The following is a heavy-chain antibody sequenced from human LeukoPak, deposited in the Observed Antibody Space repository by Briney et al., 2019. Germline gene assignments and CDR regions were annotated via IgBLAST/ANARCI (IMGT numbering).Heavy chain of an antibody. D-gene: IGHD2-21*01. J-gene: IGHJ4*02. V-gene: IGHV3-21*04. Sequence: PGGSLRLSCAASGFTFSSYSMNWVRQAPGKGLEWVSSISSSSSYIYYADSVKGRFTISRDNSKNTLYLQMNSLRAEDTAVYYCAKGGLGAYCGGDCYRIWGQGTLVTVSS. CDR1: GFTFSSYS. CDR3: AKGGLGAYCGGDCYRI. CDR2: ISSSSSYI.